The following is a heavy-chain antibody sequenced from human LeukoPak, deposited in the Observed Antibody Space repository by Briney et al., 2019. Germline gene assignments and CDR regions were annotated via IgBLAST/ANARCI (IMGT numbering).Heavy chain of an antibody. Sequence: PSETLSLTCTVSGGSTSSYYWSWIRQPPGKGLEWIGYIYYSGSTNYNPSLKSRVTISVDTSKNQFSLKLSSVTAADTAVYYCARADCSSTSCPFDYWGQGTLVTVSS. D-gene: IGHD2-2*01. V-gene: IGHV4-59*01. CDR2: IYYSGST. CDR3: ARADCSSTSCPFDY. J-gene: IGHJ4*02. CDR1: GGSTSSYY.